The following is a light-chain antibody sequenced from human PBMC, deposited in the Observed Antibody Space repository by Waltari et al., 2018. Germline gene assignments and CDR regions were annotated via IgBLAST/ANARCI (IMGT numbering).Light chain of an antibody. Sequence: QSALTQPASVSGSPGQSITISCTGTSSDVGSYNLVSWYQQHPGKAPKLMIYEVSKRPSGRANRFSGSKSCNTASLTISGLQAEDEADYYCCSYAGSSTLVFGGGTKLTVL. V-gene: IGLV2-23*02. CDR3: CSYAGSSTLV. CDR2: EVS. CDR1: SSDVGSYNL. J-gene: IGLJ2*01.